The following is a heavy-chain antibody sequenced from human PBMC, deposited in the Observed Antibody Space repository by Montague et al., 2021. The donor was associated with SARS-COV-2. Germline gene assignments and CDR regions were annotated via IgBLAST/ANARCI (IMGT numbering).Heavy chain of an antibody. J-gene: IGHJ5*02. V-gene: IGHV4-30-4*01. CDR3: VGALALRRGWFDP. CDR2: IYYSGST. CDR1: GVSISSGDYY. Sequence: TLSLTCTVSGVSISSGDYYWSWIRQPPGKGLEWIGYIYYSGSTYYNPSLKSRVTISVDTSKNQFSLKLSSVTAADTAVYYCVGALALRRGWFDPWGQGTLVTVSS. D-gene: IGHD1-7*01.